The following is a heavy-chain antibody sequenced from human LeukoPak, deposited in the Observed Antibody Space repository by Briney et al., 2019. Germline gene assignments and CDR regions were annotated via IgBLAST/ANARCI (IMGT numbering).Heavy chain of an antibody. CDR3: ARVEYYDSSGYYVDY. Sequence: SETLSLTCTVSGGSISSYYWSWIRQPPGKGLEWIGYICYSGSTNYNPSLKSRVTISVDTSKNQFSLKLSSVTAADTAVYYCARVEYYDSSGYYVDYWGQGTLVTVSS. J-gene: IGHJ4*02. V-gene: IGHV4-59*01. CDR2: ICYSGST. CDR1: GGSISSYY. D-gene: IGHD3-22*01.